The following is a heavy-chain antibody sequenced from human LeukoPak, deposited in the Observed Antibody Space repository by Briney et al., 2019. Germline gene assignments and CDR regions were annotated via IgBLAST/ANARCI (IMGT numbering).Heavy chain of an antibody. V-gene: IGHV1-8*01. CDR3: ARAVYYYDSSGYYSNTFDP. CDR2: MNPDSGNT. CDR1: GYTFTSYD. D-gene: IGHD3-22*01. Sequence: ASVTVSCKASGYTFTSYDINWVRQATGQGLDWMGWMNPDSGNTGYAQKFQGRVTMTRNTSISTAYMELSSLRSEDTAVYYCARAVYYYDSSGYYSNTFDPWGQGTLVTVSS. J-gene: IGHJ5*02.